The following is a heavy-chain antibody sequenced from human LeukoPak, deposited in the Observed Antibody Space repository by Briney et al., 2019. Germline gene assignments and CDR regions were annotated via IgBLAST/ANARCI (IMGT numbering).Heavy chain of an antibody. V-gene: IGHV3-53*01. CDR3: AKDGGGSYGGYFNS. CDR2: IYSGGST. CDR1: GFTVSSNY. J-gene: IGHJ4*02. Sequence: GGSLRLSCAASGFTVSSNYMSWVRQAPGKGLEWVSVIYSGGSTYYAESVKGRFTISRDKSKNTLYLQMNSLRAEDTAVYYCAKDGGGSYGGYFNSWGQGTLVTVSS. D-gene: IGHD1-26*01.